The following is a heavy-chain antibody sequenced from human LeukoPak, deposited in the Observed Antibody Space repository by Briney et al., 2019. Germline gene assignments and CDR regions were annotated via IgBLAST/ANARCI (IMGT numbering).Heavy chain of an antibody. V-gene: IGHV3-23*01. CDR1: GPTFSSYA. D-gene: IGHD3-10*01. CDR2: ISGRGGST. Sequence: QPGESLTPSCAPSGPTFSSYATSCVRQAPGRGLERVSAISGRGGSTYYADSVKGRFTISRDNSKNTLYLQMNSLRAEDTAVYYCVRTMVRGVISYYFDYWGQGTLVTVSS. J-gene: IGHJ4*02. CDR3: VRTMVRGVISYYFDY.